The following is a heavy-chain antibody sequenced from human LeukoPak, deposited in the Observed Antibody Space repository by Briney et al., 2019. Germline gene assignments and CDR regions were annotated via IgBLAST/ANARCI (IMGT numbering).Heavy chain of an antibody. CDR3: ARGRRYYYGSGSYHYYYYGMDV. J-gene: IGHJ6*02. V-gene: IGHV4-34*01. CDR2: INHSGST. D-gene: IGHD3-10*01. Sequence: SETPSLTCAVYGGSFSGYYWSWIRQPPGKGLEWIGEINHSGSTNYNPSLKSRVTISVDTSKNQFSLKLSSVTAADTAVYYCARGRRYYYGSGSYHYYYYGMDVWGQGTTVTVSS. CDR1: GGSFSGYY.